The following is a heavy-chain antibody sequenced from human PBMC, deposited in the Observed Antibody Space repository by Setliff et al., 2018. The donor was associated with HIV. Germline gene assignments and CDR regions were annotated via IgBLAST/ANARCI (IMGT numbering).Heavy chain of an antibody. CDR2: LYIRTGTT. D-gene: IGHD2-15*01. Sequence: SETLSLTCTVSGDSISDYYWTWIRQPAGKGLEWIGHLYIRTGTTNYSPSLKGRVTISLDTSNNQFSLSLSSVTASDTAVYFCARSQETSVAATEIWGQGTMVTVSS. CDR1: GDSISDYY. J-gene: IGHJ3*02. CDR3: ARSQETSVAATEI. V-gene: IGHV4-4*07.